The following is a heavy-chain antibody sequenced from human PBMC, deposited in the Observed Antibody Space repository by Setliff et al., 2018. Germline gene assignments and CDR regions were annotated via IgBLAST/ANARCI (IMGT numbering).Heavy chain of an antibody. CDR1: GYTFTTYA. V-gene: IGHV7-4-1*02. D-gene: IGHD3-10*01. J-gene: IGHJ6*03. CDR2: INTNTGNP. Sequence: VASVKVSCKASGYTFTTYAMGWMRQAPGQRLEWMGWINTNTGNPSYAQGFTGRFVFSLDTSVSTAYLQISSLKPEDTAVYYCARASRFGTVKWRGDYYMDVWGKGTTVTVPS. CDR3: ARASRFGTVKWRGDYYMDV.